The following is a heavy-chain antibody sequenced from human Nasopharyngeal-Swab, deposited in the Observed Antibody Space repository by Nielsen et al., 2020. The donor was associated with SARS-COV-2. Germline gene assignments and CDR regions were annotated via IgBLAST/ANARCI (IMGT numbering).Heavy chain of an antibody. CDR2: ISGSGGNT. Sequence: GFLRPLLAAFGFNLNRLAKSRVRQAPGKGLEWVSTISGSGGNTNYADSVKGRFTISRDNAKNSLYLQMNSLRDEDTAVYYCARDSQWAFDYWGQGTLVT. CDR1: GFNLNRLA. V-gene: IGHV3-23*01. J-gene: IGHJ4*02. CDR3: ARDSQWAFDY. D-gene: IGHD2-8*01.